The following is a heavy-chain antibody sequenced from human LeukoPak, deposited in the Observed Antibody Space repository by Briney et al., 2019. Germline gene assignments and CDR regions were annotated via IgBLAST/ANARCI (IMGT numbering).Heavy chain of an antibody. CDR3: ARGESFAFDV. J-gene: IGHJ3*01. V-gene: IGHV3-23*01. CDR2: ISRAGDRT. CDR1: GFIFSSYD. Sequence: PGGSLRLSCVGSGFIFSSYDMGWVRQAPGKGLEWVSSISRAGDRTYYEDSVKGRFTISRDNSRNTMYLQMNSLRAEDTAVYYSARGESFAFDVWGQGTMVTVSS.